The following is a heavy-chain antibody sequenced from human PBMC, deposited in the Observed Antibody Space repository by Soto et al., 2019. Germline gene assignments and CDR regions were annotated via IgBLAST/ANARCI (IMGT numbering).Heavy chain of an antibody. CDR1: GGSISSYY. D-gene: IGHD3-3*01. CDR2: IYYSGST. V-gene: IGHV4-59*01. Sequence: PSETLSLTCTVSGGSISSYYWSWIRQPPGKGLEWIGYIYYSGSTNYNPSLKSRVTISVDTSKNQFSLKPSSVTAADTAVYYCARTYYDFWSGYYTFDYWGQGTLVTVSS. J-gene: IGHJ4*02. CDR3: ARTYYDFWSGYYTFDY.